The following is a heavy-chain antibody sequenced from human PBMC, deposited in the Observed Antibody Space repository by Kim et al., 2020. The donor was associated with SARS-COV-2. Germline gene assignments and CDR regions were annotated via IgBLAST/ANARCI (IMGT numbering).Heavy chain of an antibody. CDR3: ARDHSSGWPGYYFDY. D-gene: IGHD6-19*01. CDR1: GFTFSSYS. V-gene: IGHV3-48*02. CDR2: ISSSSSTI. Sequence: GGSLRLSCAASGFTFSSYSMNWVRQAPGKGLEWVSYISSSSSTIYYADSVKGRFTISRDNAKNSLYLQMNSLRDEDTAVYYCARDHSSGWPGYYFDYWGQGTLVTVSS. J-gene: IGHJ4*02.